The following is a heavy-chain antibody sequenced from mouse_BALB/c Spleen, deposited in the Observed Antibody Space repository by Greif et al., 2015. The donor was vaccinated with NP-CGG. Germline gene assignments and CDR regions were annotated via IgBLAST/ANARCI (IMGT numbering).Heavy chain of an antibody. D-gene: IGHD1-1*01. J-gene: IGHJ4*01. CDR1: GYTFTSYW. CDR3: ARGTTVVAPYAMDY. CDR2: IDPSDSYT. Sequence: QVQLKDSGAELVKPGASVKLSCKASGYTFTSYWMHWVKQRPGQGLEWIGGIDPSDSYTNYNQKFKGKATLAVDKSSSTAYMQLRSLTSEDSAVYYCARGTTVVAPYAMDYWGQGTSVTVSS. V-gene: IGHV1-69*02.